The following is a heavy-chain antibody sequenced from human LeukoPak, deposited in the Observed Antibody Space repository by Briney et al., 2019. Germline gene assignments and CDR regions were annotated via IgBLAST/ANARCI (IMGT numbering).Heavy chain of an antibody. D-gene: IGHD2-15*01. CDR1: GYTFTSYG. Sequence: ASVKVSCKASGYTFTSYGISWVRQAPGQGLERMGWISTYNGNTNYAQNLQDRVTMTTDTSTSTAFMDLRSLRSDDTAVYHCARVAIGSWYFDLWGRGTLVTVSS. V-gene: IGHV1-18*01. J-gene: IGHJ2*01. CDR3: ARVAIGSWYFDL. CDR2: ISTYNGNT.